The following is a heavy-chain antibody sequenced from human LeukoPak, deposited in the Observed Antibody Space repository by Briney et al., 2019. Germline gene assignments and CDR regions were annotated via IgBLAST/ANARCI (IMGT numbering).Heavy chain of an antibody. D-gene: IGHD3-22*01. CDR2: ISYDGSNK. J-gene: IGHJ4*02. Sequence: QPGGSLRLSCAASGFTFSSYGMHWVRQAPGKGLEWVAVISYDGSNKYYADSVKGRFTISRDNSKNTLYLQMNSLRAEDTAVYYCAKDRSSVYYPNFDYGAQEPLVTVSS. CDR1: GFTFSSYG. V-gene: IGHV3-30*18. CDR3: AKDRSSVYYPNFDY.